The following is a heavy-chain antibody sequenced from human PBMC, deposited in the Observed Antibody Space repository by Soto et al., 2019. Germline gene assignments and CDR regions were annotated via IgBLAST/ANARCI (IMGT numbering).Heavy chain of an antibody. CDR1: GFTFSNFV. CDR3: AKDKLSSTDAFDS. CDR2: ISYDGSNK. J-gene: IGHJ3*02. V-gene: IGHV3-30*18. Sequence: GGSLRLSCAASGFTFSNFVMHWVRQSPGKGLEWVALISYDGSNKYYADSVKGRFTISRDTSKNTLYLQMSSLRAEDTAVYYCAKDKLSSTDAFDSWGQGTMVTVSS.